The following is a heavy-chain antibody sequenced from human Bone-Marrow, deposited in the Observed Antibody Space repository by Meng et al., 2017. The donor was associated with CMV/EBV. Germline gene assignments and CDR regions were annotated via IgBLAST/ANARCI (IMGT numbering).Heavy chain of an antibody. CDR3: ARDPYYCSSTSCYLWWFDP. D-gene: IGHD2-2*01. CDR2: IYYSGST. Sequence: SETLSLTCTVSGGSISSSSYYWGWIRQPPGKGLEWIGSIYYSGSTYYNPSLKSRVTISVATSKNQFSLKLSSVTAADTAVYYCARDPYYCSSTSCYLWWFDPWGQGTLVTVSS. CDR1: GGSISSSSYY. V-gene: IGHV4-39*07. J-gene: IGHJ5*02.